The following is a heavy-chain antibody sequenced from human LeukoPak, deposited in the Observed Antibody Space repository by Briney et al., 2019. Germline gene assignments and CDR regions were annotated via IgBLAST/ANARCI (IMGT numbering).Heavy chain of an antibody. Sequence: GGSLRLSCAASGFTFSSYGMHWVRQAPGKGLEWVAFIRYDGSNKYYADSVKGRFTISRDNSKNTLYLQMNSLRAEDTAVYCCAKGGIAAAGLFDYWGQGTLVTVSS. V-gene: IGHV3-30*02. CDR1: GFTFSSYG. CDR2: IRYDGSNK. CDR3: AKGGIAAAGLFDY. D-gene: IGHD6-13*01. J-gene: IGHJ4*02.